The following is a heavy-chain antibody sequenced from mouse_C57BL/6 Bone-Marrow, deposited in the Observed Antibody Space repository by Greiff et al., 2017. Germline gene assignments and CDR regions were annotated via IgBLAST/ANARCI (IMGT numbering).Heavy chain of an antibody. D-gene: IGHD1-1*01. V-gene: IGHV1-64*01. CDR3: ARKNYYGSSYFDY. Sequence: VKQRPGQGLEWIGMIHPNSGSTNYNEKFKSKATLTVDKSSSTAYMQLSSLTSEDSAVYYCARKNYYGSSYFDYWGQGTTLTVSS. CDR2: IHPNSGST. J-gene: IGHJ2*01.